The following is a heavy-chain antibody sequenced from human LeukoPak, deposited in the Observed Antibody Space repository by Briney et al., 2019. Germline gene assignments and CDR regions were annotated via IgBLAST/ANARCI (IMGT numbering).Heavy chain of an antibody. CDR3: ARDRIAAAGTQIKYYYYYMDV. D-gene: IGHD6-13*01. Sequence: SETLSLTCTVSGYSISSGYYWGWVRQPPGKGLEWIGSIYHSGGTLFNPPLNSRVTISVDTSKNQSSLKLTSVTAADTAVYYCARDRIAAAGTQIKYYYYYMDVWGKGTTVTISS. CDR1: GYSISSGYY. J-gene: IGHJ6*03. CDR2: IYHSGGT. V-gene: IGHV4-38-2*02.